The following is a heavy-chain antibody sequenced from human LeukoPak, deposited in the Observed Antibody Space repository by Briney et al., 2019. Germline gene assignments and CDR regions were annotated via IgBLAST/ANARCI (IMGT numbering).Heavy chain of an antibody. Sequence: GGSLRLSCAASGFTFNNAWMNWVRQAPGKGLEWVSSISSSSSYIYYADSVKGRFTISRDNAKNSLYLQMNSLRAEDTAVYYCARDLYGDYPWDYWGQGTLVTVSS. CDR3: ARDLYGDYPWDY. J-gene: IGHJ4*02. CDR1: GFTFNNAW. D-gene: IGHD4-17*01. CDR2: ISSSSSYI. V-gene: IGHV3-21*01.